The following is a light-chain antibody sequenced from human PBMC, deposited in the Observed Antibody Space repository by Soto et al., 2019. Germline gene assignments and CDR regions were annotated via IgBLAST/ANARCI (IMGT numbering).Light chain of an antibody. CDR1: QSVSSY. CDR3: QQRSNWPLT. V-gene: IGKV3-11*01. Sequence: EIVLTQSPATLSLSPGERATLSCRASQSVSSYVAWYQQKPGQAPRLLIYDASNRAAGIPARYSGSGSGTDFTLTISSLEPEDFAVYYCQQRSNWPLTFGGGTKGEIK. CDR2: DAS. J-gene: IGKJ4*01.